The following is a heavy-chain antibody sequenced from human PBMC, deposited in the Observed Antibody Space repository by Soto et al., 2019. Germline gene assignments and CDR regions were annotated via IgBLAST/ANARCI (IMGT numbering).Heavy chain of an antibody. CDR3: ARMNQLAPKRNAFDI. J-gene: IGHJ3*02. Sequence: SETLSLTCTVSGDSISSYFWTWIRQPPGKGLEWIGYIYYRGSTNYDPSLKSRVNLSVDTSRNQFSLTLSSVTAADTAVYYCARMNQLAPKRNAFDIWGQGTMVTVSS. CDR2: IYYRGST. D-gene: IGHD2-2*01. V-gene: IGHV4-59*01. CDR1: GDSISSYF.